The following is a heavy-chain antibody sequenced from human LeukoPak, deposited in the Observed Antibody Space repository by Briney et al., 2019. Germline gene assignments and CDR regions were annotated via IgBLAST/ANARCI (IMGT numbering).Heavy chain of an antibody. CDR1: VGTFSSYA. CDR2: IIPIFGTA. V-gene: IGHV1-69*13. J-gene: IGHJ4*02. Sequence: GASVNVSFTSSVGTFSSYAISWVRQAPGQGLEWMGGIIPIFGTANYAQKLQGRVTITADESTSTAYMELSSLRSEDTAVYYCATLRRYCGGDCYSALDYWGQGTLVTVSS. D-gene: IGHD2-21*02. CDR3: ATLRRYCGGDCYSALDY.